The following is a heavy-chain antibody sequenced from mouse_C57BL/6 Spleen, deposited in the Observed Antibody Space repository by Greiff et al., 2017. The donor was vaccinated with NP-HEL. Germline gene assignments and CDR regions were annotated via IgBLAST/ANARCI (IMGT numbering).Heavy chain of an antibody. CDR1: GYTFTSYW. CDR3: ARKGFTTVVATDY. J-gene: IGHJ2*01. D-gene: IGHD1-1*01. Sequence: QVQLQQPGAELVKPGASVKLSCKASGYTFTSYWMQWGKQRPGQGLEWIGEIDPSDSYTNYNQKFKGKATLTVDTSSSTAYMQLSSLTSEDSAVYYCARKGFTTVVATDYWGQGTTLTVSS. V-gene: IGHV1-50*01. CDR2: IDPSDSYT.